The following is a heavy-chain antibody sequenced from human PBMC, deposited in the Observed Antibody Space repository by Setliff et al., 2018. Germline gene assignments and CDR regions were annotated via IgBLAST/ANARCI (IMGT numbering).Heavy chain of an antibody. CDR3: ARHGLHCTNGICPPPFDP. J-gene: IGHJ5*02. Sequence: SETLSLTCAVYGGSFSSYYWNWIRQPPGKGLEWIGEIHHSGSTKYNPSLESRVTISVDTSKNQFSLKMTSVTAADTAVYYCARHGLHCTNGICPPPFDPWGQGTLVTVSS. CDR2: IHHSGST. D-gene: IGHD2-8*01. V-gene: IGHV4-34*01. CDR1: GGSFSSYY.